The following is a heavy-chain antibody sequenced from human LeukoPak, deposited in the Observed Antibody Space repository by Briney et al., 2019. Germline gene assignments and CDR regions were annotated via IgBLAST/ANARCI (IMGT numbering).Heavy chain of an antibody. J-gene: IGHJ3*02. Sequence: ASVKVSCKPSGYTFTAYHMHWVRQAPGQGLEWMGRIIPNSGATNYAQNFQDGVTLTRDTSISTAYMELSRLRPDDTAVYFCARGISGGFDIWGQGTMVTVSS. CDR1: GYTFTAYH. D-gene: IGHD2-21*01. V-gene: IGHV1-2*06. CDR2: IIPNSGAT. CDR3: ARGISGGFDI.